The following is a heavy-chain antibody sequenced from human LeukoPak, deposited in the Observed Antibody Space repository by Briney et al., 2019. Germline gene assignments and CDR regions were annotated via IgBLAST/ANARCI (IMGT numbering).Heavy chain of an antibody. Sequence: SETLSLTCAVYGGSFSGYYWSWIRQPAGKGLEWIGEINHSGSTNYNPSLKSRVTISVDTSKNQFSLKLSSVTAADTAVYYCARGRGYCSGGSCYWGWFNWFDPWGQGTLVTVSS. CDR1: GGSFSGYY. V-gene: IGHV4-34*01. D-gene: IGHD2-15*01. CDR2: INHSGST. J-gene: IGHJ5*02. CDR3: ARGRGYCSGGSCYWGWFNWFDP.